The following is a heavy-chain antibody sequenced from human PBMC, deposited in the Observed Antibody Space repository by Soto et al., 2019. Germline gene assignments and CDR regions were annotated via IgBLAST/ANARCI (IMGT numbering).Heavy chain of an antibody. J-gene: IGHJ3*02. V-gene: IGHV5-51*01. D-gene: IGHD3-16*01. CDR2: IYPGDSDT. CDR3: ARTIMITFGGLDDAFDI. CDR1: GYSFTSYW. Sequence: GESLKISCKGSGYSFTSYWIGWVRQMPGKGLEWMGIIYPGDSDTRYSPSFQGQVTISADKSIRTAYLQWSSLKASDTAMYYCARTIMITFGGLDDAFDIWGQGTMVTVSS.